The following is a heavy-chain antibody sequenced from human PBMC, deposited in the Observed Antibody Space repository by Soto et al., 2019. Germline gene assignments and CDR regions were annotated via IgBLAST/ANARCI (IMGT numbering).Heavy chain of an antibody. CDR2: ISYDGSNK. V-gene: IGHV3-30*18. CDR3: AKDRLGSSWYFDY. CDR1: GFTFSSYG. Sequence: QVQLVESGGGVVQPGRSLRLSCAASGFTFSSYGMHWVRQAPGKGLEWVAVISYDGSNKYYADSVKGRFTISRDNSQNTLYLQMNSLRAEDTAVYYCAKDRLGSSWYFDYWGQGTLVTVSS. J-gene: IGHJ4*02. D-gene: IGHD6-13*01.